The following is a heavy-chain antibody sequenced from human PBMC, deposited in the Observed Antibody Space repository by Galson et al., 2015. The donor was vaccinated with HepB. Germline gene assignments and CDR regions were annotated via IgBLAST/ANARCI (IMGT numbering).Heavy chain of an antibody. V-gene: IGHV3-53*04. CDR2: IYSGGTT. J-gene: IGHJ3*02. Sequence: SLRLSCAASGFTVRRIYMSWVRQAPGKGLEWVSVIYSGGTTYYADSVKGRFTISRHNSKNTLYLQMNSLRAEDTAVYYCARDYYGSGSYPYEAFDIWGQGTMVTVSS. CDR1: GFTVRRIY. D-gene: IGHD3-10*01. CDR3: ARDYYGSGSYPYEAFDI.